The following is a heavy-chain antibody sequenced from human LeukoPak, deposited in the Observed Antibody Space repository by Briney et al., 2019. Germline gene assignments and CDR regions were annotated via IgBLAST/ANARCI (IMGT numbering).Heavy chain of an antibody. CDR3: AKVGRGYSGYDHTDY. CDR1: GFTFSSYG. CDR2: ISYDGSNK. J-gene: IGHJ4*02. Sequence: PGRSLRLSCAASGFTFSSYGMHWVRQAPGKGLEWVAVISYDGSNKYYADSVKGRFTISRDNSKNTLYLQMNSLRAEDTAVYYCAKVGRGYSGYDHTDYWGQGTLVTVSS. V-gene: IGHV3-30*18. D-gene: IGHD5-12*01.